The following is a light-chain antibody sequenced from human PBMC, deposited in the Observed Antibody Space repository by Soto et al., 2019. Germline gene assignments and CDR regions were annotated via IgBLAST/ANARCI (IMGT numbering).Light chain of an antibody. CDR3: QQSYSTPWT. CDR2: AAS. J-gene: IGKJ1*01. CDR1: QSISSY. Sequence: DIQMTQSPSSLSASVGDRVTITCRASQSISSYLNWYQQKPGKAPKLLIYAASSLQSGVPSRFSGSGSGTDLTLTICSLQPEDFATYYCQQSYSTPWTFGQGTKVEIK. V-gene: IGKV1-39*01.